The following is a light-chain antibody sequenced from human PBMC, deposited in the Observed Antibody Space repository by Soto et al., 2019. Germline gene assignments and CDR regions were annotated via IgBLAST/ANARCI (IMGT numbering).Light chain of an antibody. CDR2: G. CDR1: SSNIGAGYP. V-gene: IGLV1-40*01. J-gene: IGLJ3*02. Sequence: QLVLTQPPSVSGAPGQRVTISCTGSSSNIGAGYPVHWYQQLPGTAPKLLVAGNRPSGVPDRFSVAKSGASASLAITGLQAEDEADYYCQSYDSSLSRRWVFGGGTKLTVL. CDR3: QSYDSSLSRRWV.